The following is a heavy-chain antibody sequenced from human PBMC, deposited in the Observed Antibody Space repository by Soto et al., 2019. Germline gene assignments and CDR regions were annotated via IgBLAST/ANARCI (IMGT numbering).Heavy chain of an antibody. CDR1: GFTFSSYS. D-gene: IGHD6-6*01. V-gene: IGHV3-21*01. CDR3: TRDLRIAARGYYYYGMDV. Sequence: GGSLRLSCAASGFTFSSYSMNWVRQAPGEGLEWVSSISSSSSYIYYADSVKGRFTISRDNAKNSLYLQMNSLRAEDTAVYYCTRDLRIAARGYYYYGMDVWGQGTTVTVSS. CDR2: ISSSSSYI. J-gene: IGHJ6*02.